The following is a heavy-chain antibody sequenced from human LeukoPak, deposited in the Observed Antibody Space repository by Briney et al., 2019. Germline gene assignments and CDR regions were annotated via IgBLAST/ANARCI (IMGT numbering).Heavy chain of an antibody. J-gene: IGHJ4*02. Sequence: PGGSLRLSCAASEFTFNSYSMNWVRQAPGKGLEWISFIRSGSSTIYYADSVRGRFIISRDNAKNSLYLQMNSLRDEDTALCYCARGRAPHDYWGQGTLVTVSS. CDR3: ARGRAPHDY. CDR2: IRSGSSTI. CDR1: EFTFNSYS. V-gene: IGHV3-48*02.